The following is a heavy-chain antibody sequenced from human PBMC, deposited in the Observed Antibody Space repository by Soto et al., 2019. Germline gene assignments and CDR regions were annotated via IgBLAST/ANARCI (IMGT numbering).Heavy chain of an antibody. Sequence: GGSLRLSCAASGFTFSSYGMHWVRQAPGKGLEWVAVIWYDGSNKYYADSVKGRFTISRDNSKNTLYLQMNSLRAEDTAVYYCARDLEGMNYYYGMDVWGQGTTVTVSS. CDR2: IWYDGSNK. CDR3: ARDLEGMNYYYGMDV. J-gene: IGHJ6*02. D-gene: IGHD1-1*01. V-gene: IGHV3-33*01. CDR1: GFTFSSYG.